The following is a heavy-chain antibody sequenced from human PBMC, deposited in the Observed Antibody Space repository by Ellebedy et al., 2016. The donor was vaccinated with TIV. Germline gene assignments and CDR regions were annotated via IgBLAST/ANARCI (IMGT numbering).Heavy chain of an antibody. D-gene: IGHD5-24*01. Sequence: MPSETLSLTCSVSGGSISSTSYYWGWIRQPPGKGLEWVGTIYSTGATYYNPSLKSRVTISVDTCRNQFSLRLNLVTAADTAVYYCARSDDGYYPHPEPRFDPWGLGTLVTVSS. V-gene: IGHV4-39*07. CDR1: GGSISSTSYY. CDR2: IYSTGAT. J-gene: IGHJ5*02. CDR3: ARSDDGYYPHPEPRFDP.